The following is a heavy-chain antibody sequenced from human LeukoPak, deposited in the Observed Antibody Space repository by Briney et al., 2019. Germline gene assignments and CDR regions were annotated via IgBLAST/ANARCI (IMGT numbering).Heavy chain of an antibody. Sequence: PSETLSLTCAVYGGSFSGYYWSWIRQPPGKGLEWIGEINHSGSTNYNPSLKSRVTISVDTSKSQFSLKLSSVTAADTAVYYCARVMTTVTPWGQGTLVTVSS. D-gene: IGHD4-17*01. CDR1: GGSFSGYY. CDR2: INHSGST. V-gene: IGHV4-34*01. CDR3: ARVMTTVTP. J-gene: IGHJ5*02.